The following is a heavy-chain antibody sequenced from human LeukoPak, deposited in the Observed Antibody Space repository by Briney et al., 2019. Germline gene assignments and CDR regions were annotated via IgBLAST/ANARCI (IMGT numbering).Heavy chain of an antibody. Sequence: SETLSLTCAVYGGSFSGYYWSWIRQPPGKGLEWIGEINHSGSTNYNPSLKSRVTISVDTPKNQFSLKLSSVTAADTAVYYCASEPFGSGGWFDPWGQGTLVTVSS. CDR1: GGSFSGYY. V-gene: IGHV4-34*01. CDR2: INHSGST. J-gene: IGHJ5*02. D-gene: IGHD3-3*02. CDR3: ASEPFGSGGWFDP.